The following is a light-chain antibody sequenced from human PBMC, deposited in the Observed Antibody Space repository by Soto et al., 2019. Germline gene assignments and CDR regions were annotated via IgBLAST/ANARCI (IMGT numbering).Light chain of an antibody. CDR1: NSDVGAYNY. CDR3: SSFSTSKTEV. V-gene: IGLV2-14*03. Sequence: QSVLTQPASVSGSPGQSITISCTGTNSDVGAYNYVSWYQHHPGKAPKLMIYGVSNRPSGVSNRFSGSKSGNTASLTISGLQAEDEADYYCSSFSTSKTEVFGTGTKVTVL. CDR2: GVS. J-gene: IGLJ1*01.